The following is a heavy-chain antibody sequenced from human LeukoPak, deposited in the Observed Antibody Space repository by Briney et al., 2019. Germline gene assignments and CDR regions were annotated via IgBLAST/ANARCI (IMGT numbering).Heavy chain of an antibody. J-gene: IGHJ6*04. CDR3: ARTRYDFWYVDV. V-gene: IGHV3-48*04. CDR1: GFTFSSYS. CDR2: ISSSSSTI. Sequence: PGGSLRLSCAASGFTFSSYSMNWVRQAPGKGLEWVSYISSSSSTIYYADSVKGRFTISRDNAKNSLYLQMNSLRAEDTAVYYCARTRYDFWYVDVWGKGTTVTVSS. D-gene: IGHD3-3*01.